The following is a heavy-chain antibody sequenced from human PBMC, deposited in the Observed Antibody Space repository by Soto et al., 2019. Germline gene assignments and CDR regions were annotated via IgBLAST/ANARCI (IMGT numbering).Heavy chain of an antibody. J-gene: IGHJ5*02. Sequence: SETLSLTCAVYGGSFSGYYWSWIRQPPGKGLEWIGEINHSGSTNYNPSLKSRVTISVDTSKNQFSLKLSSVTAADTAVYYCARKPGDYDFWSGYSSNWFDPWGQGTLVTVPQ. CDR3: ARKPGDYDFWSGYSSNWFDP. D-gene: IGHD3-3*01. CDR2: INHSGST. V-gene: IGHV4-34*01. CDR1: GGSFSGYY.